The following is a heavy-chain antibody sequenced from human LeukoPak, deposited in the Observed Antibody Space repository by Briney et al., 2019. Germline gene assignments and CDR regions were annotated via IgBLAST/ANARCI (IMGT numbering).Heavy chain of an antibody. V-gene: IGHV3-53*01. J-gene: IGHJ3*02. D-gene: IGHD6-19*01. CDR1: GFTVSSNY. Sequence: GGSLRLSCAASGFTVSSNYMSWVRQAPGKGLEWVSVIYSGGSTYYADSVKGRFTISRDNSKNTLYLQMNSLRAEDTAVYYCAARSGWDAFDIGGQGTIVTVSS. CDR3: AARSGWDAFDI. CDR2: IYSGGST.